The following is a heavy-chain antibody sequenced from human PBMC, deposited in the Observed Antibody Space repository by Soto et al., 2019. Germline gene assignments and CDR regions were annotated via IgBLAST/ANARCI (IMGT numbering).Heavy chain of an antibody. CDR2: INPSGDST. CDR1: GYTFTTYY. V-gene: IGHV1-46*01. D-gene: IGHD2-15*01. Sequence: ASVKVSCKTSGYTFTTYYMHWVRQAPGQGLEWMGVINPSGDSTTYAQKFQGRVTMTRDTSTSTVYMELSSLRSEDTAVYYCARDKRGGNPNDAFDIWGQGTMVTVS. CDR3: ARDKRGGNPNDAFDI. J-gene: IGHJ3*02.